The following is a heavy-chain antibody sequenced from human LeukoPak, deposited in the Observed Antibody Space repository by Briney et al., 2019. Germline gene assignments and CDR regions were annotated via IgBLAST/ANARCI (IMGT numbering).Heavy chain of an antibody. J-gene: IGHJ4*02. CDR1: GFTFSSYG. D-gene: IGHD6-19*01. Sequence: AGGSLRLSCAASGFTFSSYGFHWVRRAPGKGLEWVAVIWYDGSNKYYADSVKGRFTISRDNSKNTLYLQMNSLRAEDTAVYYCARGQWLAHFDYWGQGTLVTVSS. CDR2: IWYDGSNK. V-gene: IGHV3-33*01. CDR3: ARGQWLAHFDY.